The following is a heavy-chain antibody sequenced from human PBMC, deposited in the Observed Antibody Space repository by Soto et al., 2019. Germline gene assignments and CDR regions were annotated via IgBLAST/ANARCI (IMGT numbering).Heavy chain of an antibody. D-gene: IGHD3-10*01. V-gene: IGHV4-34*01. J-gene: IGHJ4*02. Sequence: QVHLQQWGAGLLKPSETLSLTCAVYGGSFSDYYCSWVRLLPGKGLEWIGEINRSGSTNYNPSLKSRVTMSEDTFKNQFSLKLTSVTAADTAVYFCASRYGSGKYYFDHWGQGTLITVSS. CDR2: INRSGST. CDR1: GGSFSDYY. CDR3: ASRYGSGKYYFDH.